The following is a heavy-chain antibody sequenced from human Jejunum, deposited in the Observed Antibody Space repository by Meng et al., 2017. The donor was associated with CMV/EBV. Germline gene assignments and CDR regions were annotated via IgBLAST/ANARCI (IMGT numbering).Heavy chain of an antibody. V-gene: IGHV3-7*01. CDR1: GFTFRYYW. CDR2: IKQDESEK. CDR3: ARGGIILPAAMGLDP. Sequence: SGFTFRYYWVGWVRQAPGKGLEWVANIKQDESEKNYVDSVKGRFTISRDNAKNSLYLRMNSLRAEDTAVYYCARGGIILPAAMGLDPWGQGTLVTVSS. J-gene: IGHJ5*02. D-gene: IGHD2-2*01.